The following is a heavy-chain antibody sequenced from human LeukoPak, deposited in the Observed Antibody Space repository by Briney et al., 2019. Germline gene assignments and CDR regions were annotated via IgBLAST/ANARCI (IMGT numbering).Heavy chain of an antibody. CDR1: GGSISSGGYY. J-gene: IGHJ4*02. Sequence: SETLSLTCTVSGGSISSGGYYWSWIRQPPGKGLEWIGYIYHSGSTYYNPSLKSRVTISVDRSKNQFSLKLSSVTAADTAVYYCARDQVAAAGSYYFDYWGQGTLVTVSP. V-gene: IGHV4-30-2*01. CDR2: IYHSGST. CDR3: ARDQVAAAGSYYFDY. D-gene: IGHD6-13*01.